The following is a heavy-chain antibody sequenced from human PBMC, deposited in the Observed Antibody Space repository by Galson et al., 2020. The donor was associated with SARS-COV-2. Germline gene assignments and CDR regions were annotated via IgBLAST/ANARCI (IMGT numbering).Heavy chain of an antibody. D-gene: IGHD2-15*01. CDR1: GGSIRSSSYY. CDR2: IYYSGRT. Sequence: SETLSLTCTVSGGSIRSSSYYWGWIRQPPGQGLERIGRIYYSGRTYYNPSLKSRVTISVDTSKNQFSLKLSSVTAADTAVYYCASQYCSGGSCYSTRRAEAGYWGQGTLVTVSS. J-gene: IGHJ4*02. CDR3: ASQYCSGGSCYSTRRAEAGY. V-gene: IGHV4-39*01.